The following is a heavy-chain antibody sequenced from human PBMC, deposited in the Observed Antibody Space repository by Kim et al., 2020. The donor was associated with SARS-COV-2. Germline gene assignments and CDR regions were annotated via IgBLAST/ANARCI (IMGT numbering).Heavy chain of an antibody. Sequence: PDPVKGRFTISRDNSKNTLYLQMNSLRAEDTAVYYCARPYSGGYYAAFDYWGQGTLVTVSS. J-gene: IGHJ4*02. CDR3: ARPYSGGYYAAFDY. V-gene: IGHV3-30*01. D-gene: IGHD1-26*01.